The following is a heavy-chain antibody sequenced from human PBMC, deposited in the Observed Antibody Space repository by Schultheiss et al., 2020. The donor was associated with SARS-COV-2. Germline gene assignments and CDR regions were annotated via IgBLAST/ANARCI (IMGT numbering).Heavy chain of an antibody. V-gene: IGHV4-61*08. Sequence: SQTLSLTCTVSGGSISSGGYYWSWIRQHPGKGLEWIGYSYYSGSTNYNPSLKSRVTISVDTSKNQFSLKMTSVAETDTAVYYCARRGSGGMTFDHWGQGTRVTVSS. CDR2: SYYSGST. J-gene: IGHJ4*02. CDR1: GGSISSGGYY. CDR3: ARRGSGGMTFDH. D-gene: IGHD2-15*01.